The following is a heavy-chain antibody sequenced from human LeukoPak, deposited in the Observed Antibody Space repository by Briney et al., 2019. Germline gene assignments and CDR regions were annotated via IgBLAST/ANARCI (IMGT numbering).Heavy chain of an antibody. D-gene: IGHD6-13*01. CDR3: ARTEYSSSWYDY. J-gene: IGHJ4*02. CDR1: GGSISSYY. CDR2: IYYSGST. V-gene: IGHV4-59*08. Sequence: SETLSLTCTVSGGSISSYYWSWIRQPPGKGLEWIGYIYYSGSTNYNPSLRSRVTISVDTSKNQFSLKLSSVTAADTAVYYCARTEYSSSWYDYWGQGTLVTVSS.